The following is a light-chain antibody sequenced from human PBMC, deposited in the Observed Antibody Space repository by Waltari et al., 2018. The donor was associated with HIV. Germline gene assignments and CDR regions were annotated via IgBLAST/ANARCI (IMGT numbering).Light chain of an antibody. J-gene: IGKJ2*01. CDR1: QSVNTN. V-gene: IGKV3-15*01. CDR3: QQYHNWPYT. Sequence: EIVMRQYPAPQPVSPGERATLSCRASQSVNTNLAWYHQKPGQAPRLLIYGASTRATGIPGRLSGSGSGTEFTLTISSLQSEDLAVYYCQQYHNWPYTFGQGTKLEIK. CDR2: GAS.